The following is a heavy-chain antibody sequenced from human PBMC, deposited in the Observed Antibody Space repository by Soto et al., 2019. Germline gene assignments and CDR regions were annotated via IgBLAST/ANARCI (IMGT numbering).Heavy chain of an antibody. CDR3: ARDDYVWGSYRIDY. Sequence: SETLSLTCTVSGGSISSYYWSWIRRPAGKGLEWIGRIYTSGSTNYNPSLKSRVTMSVDTSKNQFSLKLSSVTAADTAVYYCARDDYVWGSYRIDYWGQGTLVTVSS. CDR2: IYTSGST. V-gene: IGHV4-4*07. CDR1: GGSISSYY. J-gene: IGHJ4*02. D-gene: IGHD3-16*02.